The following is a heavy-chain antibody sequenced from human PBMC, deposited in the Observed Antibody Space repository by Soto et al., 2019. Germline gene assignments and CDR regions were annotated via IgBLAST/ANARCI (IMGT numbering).Heavy chain of an antibody. CDR3: ARDVRPTGLAYFDL. D-gene: IGHD1-1*01. J-gene: IGHJ2*01. CDR2: IHETGST. Sequence: QVQLQESGPGLVKPSETLSLTCSFSGGSMSRYYWSWIRQPPGKGLEWIGNIHETGSTNYNASLTNRVTISLDTSKSALTLHLTSVTAADTAVYYCARDVRPTGLAYFDLWGRGTLVTVSS. CDR1: GGSMSRYY. V-gene: IGHV4-59*12.